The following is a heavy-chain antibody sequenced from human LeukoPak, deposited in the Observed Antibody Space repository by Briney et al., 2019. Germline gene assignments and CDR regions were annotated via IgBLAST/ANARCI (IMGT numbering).Heavy chain of an antibody. CDR3: AREAGGVTMVRGVSYYGMDV. CDR1: GGSISSGDYY. CDR2: IYYSGST. J-gene: IGHJ6*02. D-gene: IGHD3-10*01. Sequence: SETLSLTCTVSGGSISSGDYYWSWIRQPPGKGLEWIGYIYYSGSTYYNPSLKSRVTISVDTSKNQFSLKLSSVTAADTAVYYCAREAGGVTMVRGVSYYGMDVWGQGTTVTVSS. V-gene: IGHV4-30-4*08.